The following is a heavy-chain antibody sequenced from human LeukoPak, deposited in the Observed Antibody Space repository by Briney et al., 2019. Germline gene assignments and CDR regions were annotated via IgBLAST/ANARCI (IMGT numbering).Heavy chain of an antibody. J-gene: IGHJ4*02. CDR1: GGSISSSSYY. V-gene: IGHV4-39*07. CDR3: ARGPGCGGDCFLLPFDY. Sequence: PSETLSLTCTVSGGSISSSSYYWGWIRQPPGKGLEWIGSIYYSGSTYYNPSLKSRVTISVDTSKNQFSLKLSSVTAADTAVYYCARGPGCGGDCFLLPFDYWGQGTLVTVSS. D-gene: IGHD2-21*02. CDR2: IYYSGST.